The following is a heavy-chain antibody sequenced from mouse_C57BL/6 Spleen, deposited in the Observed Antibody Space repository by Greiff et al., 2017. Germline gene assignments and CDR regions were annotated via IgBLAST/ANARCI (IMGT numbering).Heavy chain of an antibody. CDR1: GYTFTDYY. D-gene: IGHD2-4*01. V-gene: IGHV1-76*01. J-gene: IGHJ3*01. CDR3: ARDYDYHEAAWFAY. Sequence: QVQLQQSGAELVRPGASVKLSCKASGYTFTDYYINWVKQRPGQGLEWIARIYPGSGNTYYNEKFKGKATLTAEKSSSTAYMQLSSLTSEDSAVYFCARDYDYHEAAWFAYWGQGTLVTVSA. CDR2: IYPGSGNT.